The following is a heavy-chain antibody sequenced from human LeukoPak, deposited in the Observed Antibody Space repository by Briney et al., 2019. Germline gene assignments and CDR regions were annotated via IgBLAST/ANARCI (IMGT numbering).Heavy chain of an antibody. CDR2: INHSGST. J-gene: IGHJ5*02. CDR3: AKHLRRRFFSKTLGFDP. V-gene: IGHV4-34*01. Sequence: SETLSLTCAVYGGSFSGVYWSWIRQPPGKGLEWIGEINHSGSTNYNPSLKSRVTISLDTSKNQFSLKLSSVTAADTAVYYCAKHLRRRFFSKTLGFDPWGQGTLVTVSS. CDR1: GGSFSGVY. D-gene: IGHD3-3*01.